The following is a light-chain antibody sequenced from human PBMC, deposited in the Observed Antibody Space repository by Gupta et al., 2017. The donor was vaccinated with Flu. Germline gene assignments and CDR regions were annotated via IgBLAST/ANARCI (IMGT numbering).Light chain of an antibody. CDR1: QSVLYSSNNKNY. J-gene: IGKJ3*01. V-gene: IGKV4-1*01. CDR2: WAS. Sequence: SLGERATINCKSSQSVLYSSNNKNYLAWYQQKPGQPPKLLNYWASTRESGVPDRFSGSGSGTDFTLTISSLQAEDVAVYYCQQYYSTPFTFGPGTKVDIK. CDR3: QQYYSTPFT.